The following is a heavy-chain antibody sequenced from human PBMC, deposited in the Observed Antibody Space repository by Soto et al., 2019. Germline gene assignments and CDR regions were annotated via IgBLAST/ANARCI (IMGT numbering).Heavy chain of an antibody. CDR3: ARESRYCSGGSCYFLPGIDY. CDR2: IIPIFGTA. CDR1: GGTFSSYA. Sequence: QVQLVQSGAEVKKPGSSVKVSCKASGGTFSSYAISRVRQAPGQGLEWMGGIIPIFGTANYAQKFQGIVTSTADESTSTAYMELSSLRSENTAVYYCARESRYCSGGSCYFLPGIDYWGQGTLVTVSS. D-gene: IGHD2-15*01. J-gene: IGHJ4*02. V-gene: IGHV1-69*12.